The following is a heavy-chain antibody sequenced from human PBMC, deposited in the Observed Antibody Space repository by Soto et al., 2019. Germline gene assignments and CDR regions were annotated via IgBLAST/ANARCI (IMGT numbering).Heavy chain of an antibody. Sequence: EVQLLESGGGLVQPGGSLRLSCAASGFTFSSYAMSWVRQAPGKGLEWVSAISGSGGSTYYADSVKGRFTISRDNSKNTLYLQMSSLRAEDTAVYYCAKDLMVQKPYYYYYMDVWGKGTTVTVSS. J-gene: IGHJ6*03. D-gene: IGHD3-10*01. V-gene: IGHV3-23*01. CDR1: GFTFSSYA. CDR2: ISGSGGST. CDR3: AKDLMVQKPYYYYYMDV.